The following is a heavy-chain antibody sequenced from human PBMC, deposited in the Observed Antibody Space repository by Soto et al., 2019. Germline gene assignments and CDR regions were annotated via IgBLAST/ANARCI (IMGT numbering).Heavy chain of an antibody. Sequence: QVQLQESGPGLVKPSQTLSLTCTVSGGSISSGNYYWSWIRQPPGKGLEWIGFISYSGSTYYNASLKSRVTISVDTSTNQFSLNLSFVTAADTAVYYCATMGTPATGLYYFDYWGQGTLVTVSS. CDR3: ATMGTPATGLYYFDY. CDR2: ISYSGST. J-gene: IGHJ4*02. D-gene: IGHD1-7*01. V-gene: IGHV4-30-4*01. CDR1: GGSISSGNYY.